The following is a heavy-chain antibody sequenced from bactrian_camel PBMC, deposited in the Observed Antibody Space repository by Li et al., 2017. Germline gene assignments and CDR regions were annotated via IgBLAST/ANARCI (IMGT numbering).Heavy chain of an antibody. D-gene: IGHD3*01. V-gene: IGHV3S53*01. J-gene: IGHJ4*01. CDR1: GLAASGLAFADYA. Sequence: VQLVESGGGLVQAGGSLRLSCTASGLAASGLAFADYAMGWFRQAPGKEREGVAAIYTDGGTTTYADAVKGRFTTSQDNAKNTMNLQMNALKPEDTAMYFCKAERLLPHPQACYGAHWGQGTQVTVS. CDR2: IYTDGGTT. CDR3: KAERLLPHPQACYGAH.